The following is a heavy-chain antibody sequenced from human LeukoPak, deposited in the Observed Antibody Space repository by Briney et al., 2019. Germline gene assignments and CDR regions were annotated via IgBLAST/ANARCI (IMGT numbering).Heavy chain of an antibody. CDR2: ISNSGSPI. CDR1: GFTFSSYE. J-gene: IGHJ4*02. CDR3: ARKYCSSTSCLFDY. D-gene: IGHD2-2*01. Sequence: PGGSLRLSCAASGFTFSSYEMNWVRQAPEKGLEWVSYISNSGSPIYYADSVKGRFTISRDNAKNSLYLQMNSLRAEDTAVYYCARKYCSSTSCLFDYWGQGTLVTVSS. V-gene: IGHV3-48*03.